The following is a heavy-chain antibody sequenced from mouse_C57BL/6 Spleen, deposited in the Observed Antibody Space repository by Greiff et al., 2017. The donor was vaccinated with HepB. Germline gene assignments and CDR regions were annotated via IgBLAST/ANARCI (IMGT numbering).Heavy chain of an antibody. D-gene: IGHD2-2*01. CDR2: IDPSDSYT. V-gene: IGHV1-59*01. CDR3: AREGYAWFAY. Sequence: VQLQQPGAELVRPGTSVKLSCKASGYTFTSYWMHWVKQRPGQGLEWIGVIDPSDSYTNYNQKFKGKATLTVDTSSSTAYMQLSSLTSEDSAVYYCAREGYAWFAYWGQGTLVTVSA. J-gene: IGHJ3*01. CDR1: GYTFTSYW.